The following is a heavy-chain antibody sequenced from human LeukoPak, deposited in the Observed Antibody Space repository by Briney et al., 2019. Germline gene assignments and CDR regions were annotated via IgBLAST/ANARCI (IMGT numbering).Heavy chain of an antibody. CDR1: GGTFSTSA. D-gene: IGHD3-10*01. Sequence: SGKVSCKASGGTFSTSAISWVRQAPGQGPEWMGGIIPIFGKASYAQKFQGTVTITTDTSTNTAYMELSSLKSEDTAVYYCAKSTSGNFFFDYWGQGTLVTVSS. CDR3: AKSTSGNFFFDY. J-gene: IGHJ4*02. CDR2: IIPIFGKA. V-gene: IGHV1-69*05.